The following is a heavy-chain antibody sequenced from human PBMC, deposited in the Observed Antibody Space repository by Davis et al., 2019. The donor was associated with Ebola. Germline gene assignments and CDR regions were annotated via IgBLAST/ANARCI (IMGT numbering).Heavy chain of an antibody. J-gene: IGHJ4*02. CDR1: GGSISSYY. CDR2: IYYSGST. CDR3: ARAMGWNMVMAQFDY. D-gene: IGHD1/OR15-1a*01. V-gene: IGHV4-59*01. Sequence: PGGSLRLSCTVSGGSISSYYWSWIRQPPGKGLEWIGYIYYSGSTNYNPSLKSRVTISVDTSKNQFSLKLSSVTAADTAVYYCARAMGWNMVMAQFDYWGQGTLVTVSS.